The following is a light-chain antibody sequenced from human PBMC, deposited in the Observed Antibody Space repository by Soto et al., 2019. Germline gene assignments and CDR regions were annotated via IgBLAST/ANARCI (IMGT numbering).Light chain of an antibody. CDR3: SSYTGSSTLL. V-gene: IGLV2-14*03. J-gene: IGLJ2*01. CDR1: SSDVGGYNY. CDR2: GVS. Sequence: QSVLTQPASVSGSPGQSITISCTGTSSDVGGYNYVSWYQHHPGKAPELMIYGVSNRPSGVSNRVSGSKSGNTASLTISGLQAEDEADYYCSSYTGSSTLLFGGGTKLTVL.